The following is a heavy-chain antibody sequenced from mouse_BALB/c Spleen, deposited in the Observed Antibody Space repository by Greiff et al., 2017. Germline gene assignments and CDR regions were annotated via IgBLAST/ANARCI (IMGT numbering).Heavy chain of an antibody. J-gene: IGHJ4*01. CDR1: GYSITSGYY. D-gene: IGHD4-1*01. CDR3: ARDWDVYAMDY. V-gene: IGHV3-6*02. CDR2: ISYDGSN. Sequence: ESGPGLVKPSQSLSLTCSVTGYSITSGYYWNWIRQFPGNKLEWMGYISYDGSNNYNPSLKNRISITRDTSKNQFFLKLNSVTTEDTATYYCARDWDVYAMDYWGQGTSVTVSS.